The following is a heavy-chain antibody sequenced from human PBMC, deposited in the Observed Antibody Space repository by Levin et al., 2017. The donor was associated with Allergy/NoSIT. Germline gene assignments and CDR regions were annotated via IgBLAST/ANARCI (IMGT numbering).Heavy chain of an antibody. CDR2: IYYTGTT. Sequence: AGGSLRLSCTVSGGPISTYYWSWLRQPPGKGLEWIGFIYYTGTTYYNPSLKSRVTISVDNSKNQFSLKLNSVTAADTAVYYCARDRAPSGFDAFDIWGLGTLVTVSS. CDR3: ARDRAPSGFDAFDI. J-gene: IGHJ3*02. V-gene: IGHV4-59*01. CDR1: GGPISTYY. D-gene: IGHD5-24*01.